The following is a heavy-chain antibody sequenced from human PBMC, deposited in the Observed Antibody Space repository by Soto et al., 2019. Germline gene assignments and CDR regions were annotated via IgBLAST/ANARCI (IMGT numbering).Heavy chain of an antibody. D-gene: IGHD6-19*01. J-gene: IGHJ4*02. V-gene: IGHV4-31*03. CDR1: GGSISSGGYY. Sequence: QVQLQESGPGLLKPSQTLSLTCTVSGGSISSGGYYWSWIRQHPGKGLEWIGYIYYSGSTYYNPSLKSRVTISVDTSKNQFSLKLSSVTAADTAVYYCAREGGAVAGTCFDYWGQGTLVTVSS. CDR2: IYYSGST. CDR3: AREGGAVAGTCFDY.